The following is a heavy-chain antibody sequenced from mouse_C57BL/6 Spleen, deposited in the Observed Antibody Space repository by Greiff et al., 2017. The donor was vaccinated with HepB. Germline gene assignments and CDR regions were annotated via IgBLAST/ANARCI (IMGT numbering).Heavy chain of an antibody. CDR1: GYTFTSYW. V-gene: IGHV1-53*01. Sequence: QVQLQQPGTELVKPGASVKLSCKASGYTFTSYWMHWVKQRPGQGLEWIGNINPSNGGTNYNEKFKSKATLTVDKSSSTAYMQLSSLTSEDSAVYDCAIGREAFYWYFDVWGTGTTVTVSS. CDR2: INPSNGGT. CDR3: AIGREAFYWYFDV. J-gene: IGHJ1*03. D-gene: IGHD2-14*01.